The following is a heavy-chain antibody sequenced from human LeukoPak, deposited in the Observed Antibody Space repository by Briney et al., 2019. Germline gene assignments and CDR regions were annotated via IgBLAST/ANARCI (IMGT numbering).Heavy chain of an antibody. CDR1: GGSISSYY. V-gene: IGHV4-4*07. J-gene: IGHJ6*03. CDR3: ARNAYYYGSGSYEDYYYYYYMDV. CDR2: IYTSGST. Sequence: SETLSLTCTVSGGSISSYYWSWIRQPAGKGLEWIGRIYTSGSTNYNPSLKSRVTMSVDTSKNQFSLKLSSVTAADTAVYYCARNAYYYGSGSYEDYYYYYYMDVWGKGTTVTLSS. D-gene: IGHD3-10*01.